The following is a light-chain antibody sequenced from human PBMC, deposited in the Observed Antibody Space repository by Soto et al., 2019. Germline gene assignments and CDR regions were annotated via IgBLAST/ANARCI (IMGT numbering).Light chain of an antibody. V-gene: IGKV3-20*01. Sequence: EFVLTQSPGTVSVSPGERVTLSCRASESVNSNSLAWYQHKPGLAPRQLIFGASTRATRIPDRFSGSGSGTDFTLTISRLEPEDFAMYYCQQYVTSPLTFGGGTRVEMK. CDR3: QQYVTSPLT. CDR1: ESVNSNS. CDR2: GAS. J-gene: IGKJ4*01.